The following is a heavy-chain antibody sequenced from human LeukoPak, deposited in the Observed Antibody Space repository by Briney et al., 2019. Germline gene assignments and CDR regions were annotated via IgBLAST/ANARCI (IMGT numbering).Heavy chain of an antibody. CDR3: ARVTYYDFWSGYPALTFDY. V-gene: IGHV3-30-3*01. CDR2: ISYDGSNK. J-gene: IGHJ4*02. D-gene: IGHD3-3*01. Sequence: GGSLRLSCAASGFTFSSYAMHWVRQAPGKGLEWVAVISYDGSNKYYADSVKGRFTISRDNSKNTLYLQMNSLRAEDTAVYYCARVTYYDFWSGYPALTFDYWGQGTLVTVSS. CDR1: GFTFSSYA.